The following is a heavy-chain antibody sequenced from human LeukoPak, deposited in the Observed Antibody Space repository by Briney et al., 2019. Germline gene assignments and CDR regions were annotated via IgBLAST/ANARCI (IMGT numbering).Heavy chain of an antibody. V-gene: IGHV3-23*01. D-gene: IGHD2-2*01. J-gene: IGHJ5*02. CDR2: ISGSGGST. CDR3: ARLGYCSSTSCYQSGFDP. Sequence: GGSLRLSCEASGFTFSSYAMSWVRQAPGKGLEWVSAISGSGGSTYYADSVKGRFTISRDNSKNTLYLQMNSLRAEDTAVYYCARLGYCSSTSCYQSGFDPWGQGTLVTVSS. CDR1: GFTFSSYA.